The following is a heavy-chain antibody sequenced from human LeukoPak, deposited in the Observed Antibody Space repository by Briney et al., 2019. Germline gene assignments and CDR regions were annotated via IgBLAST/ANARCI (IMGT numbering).Heavy chain of an antibody. V-gene: IGHV3-7*01. CDR3: ARLRTTGYSSSWYDPYFDY. D-gene: IGHD6-13*01. Sequence: GGSLRLSCAASGFTFSSYWMSWVRQAPGKGLEWVANIKQDGSEKYYVDSVRGRFTISRDNAKNSLYLQMNSLRAEDTAVDYLARLRTTGYSSSWYDPYFDYWGQGTLVTVSS. J-gene: IGHJ4*02. CDR1: GFTFSSYW. CDR2: IKQDGSEK.